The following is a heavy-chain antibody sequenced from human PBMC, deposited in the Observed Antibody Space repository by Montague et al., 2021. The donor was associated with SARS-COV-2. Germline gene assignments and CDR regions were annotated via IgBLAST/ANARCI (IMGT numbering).Heavy chain of an antibody. CDR3: ARGGGNSADYYNYTMDV. D-gene: IGHD4-23*01. V-gene: IGHV4-59*01. CDR1: GGSISSYY. Sequence: SETLSLTCTVSGGSISSYYWTWIRQPRGKGLESIGYIYHNGSTKYNPSLKSRVTISVDTSKNQFSLKLSSVSVADTAVYYCARGGGNSADYYNYTMDVWGQGTTVTVFS. J-gene: IGHJ6*02. CDR2: IYHNGST.